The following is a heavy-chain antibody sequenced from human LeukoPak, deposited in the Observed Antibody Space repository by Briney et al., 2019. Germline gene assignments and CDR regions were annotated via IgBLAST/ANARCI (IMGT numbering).Heavy chain of an antibody. J-gene: IGHJ6*03. CDR1: GFTFSNSA. V-gene: IGHV1-58*01. CDR2: IVVGSGNT. Sequence: SVKVSCKASGFTFSNSAVQWVRQARGQRLEWIGWIVVGSGNTNYAQKFQERVTITRDMSTSTAYMELRSLRSEDTAVYYCAAGYSTVTTVVSYYMDVWGKGTTVTVSS. CDR3: AAGYSTVTTVVSYYMDV. D-gene: IGHD4-17*01.